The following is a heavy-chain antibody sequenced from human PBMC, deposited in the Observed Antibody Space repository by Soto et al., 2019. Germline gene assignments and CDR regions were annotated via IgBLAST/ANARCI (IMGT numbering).Heavy chain of an antibody. V-gene: IGHV3-49*03. CDR2: IRSKAYGGTT. J-gene: IGHJ3*02. Sequence: GGSLRLSCTASGFTFGDYAMSWFRQAPGKGLEWVGFIRSKAYGGTTEYAASVKGRFTISRDDSKNTLYLQMNNLRSDDTAVYYCARVFGIYLIAAAIAPDIWGQGTMVTVSS. CDR3: ARVFGIYLIAAAIAPDI. D-gene: IGHD6-25*01. CDR1: GFTFGDYA.